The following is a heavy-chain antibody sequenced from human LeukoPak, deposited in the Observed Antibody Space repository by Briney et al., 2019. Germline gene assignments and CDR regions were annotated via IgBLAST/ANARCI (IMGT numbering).Heavy chain of an antibody. CDR1: GFTFSSYA. J-gene: IGHJ4*02. Sequence: GGSLRLSCAASGFTFSSYAMSWVRQAPGKGLEWVSAISGSGGSTYYADSVKGRFTISRDNSKNTLYLQMNSLRAEDTAVYYCAKWQAYYYGSGSYLFDYWGQGTLVTVSS. D-gene: IGHD3-10*01. CDR2: ISGSGGST. V-gene: IGHV3-23*01. CDR3: AKWQAYYYGSGSYLFDY.